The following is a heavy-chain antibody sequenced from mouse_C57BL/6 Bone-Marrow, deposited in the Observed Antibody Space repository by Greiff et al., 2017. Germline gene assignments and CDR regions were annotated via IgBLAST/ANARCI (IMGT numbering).Heavy chain of an antibody. CDR1: SYTFTSYW. CDR2: IHPNSGST. Sequence: QVQLQQPGAELVKPGASVKLSCKASSYTFTSYWMHWVKQRPGQGLEWIGMIHPNSGSTNYNEKFKSKATLTVDKSSSTAYMQLSSLTSEDSAVYYCANYYGSRGGNYWGQGTTLTVSS. D-gene: IGHD1-1*01. CDR3: ANYYGSRGGNY. V-gene: IGHV1-64*01. J-gene: IGHJ2*01.